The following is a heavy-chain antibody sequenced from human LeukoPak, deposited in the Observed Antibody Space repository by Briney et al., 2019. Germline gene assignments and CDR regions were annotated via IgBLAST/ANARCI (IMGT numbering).Heavy chain of an antibody. CDR2: ISSGGST. CDR1: GFTVSSDY. CDR3: GRVGDGYNDNY. V-gene: IGHV3-66*01. D-gene: IGHD5-12*01. Sequence: GGSLRLSCAASGFTVSSDYMGWVRQAPEKGMEWVSLISSGGSTYYADSLKGRFTISRDNSKNTLYLQMNSLRAEDTAVYYCGRVGDGYNDNYWGQGTLVTVSS. J-gene: IGHJ4*02.